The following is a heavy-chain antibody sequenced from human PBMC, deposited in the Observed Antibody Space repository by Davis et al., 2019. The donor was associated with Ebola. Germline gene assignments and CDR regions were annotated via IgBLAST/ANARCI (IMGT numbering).Heavy chain of an antibody. CDR1: GGSISSSNW. Sequence: SETLSLTCTVSGGSISSSNWWSWVRQPPGKGLEWIGEIYHSGSTNYNPSLKSRVTISVDKSKNQFSLKLSSVTAADTAVYYCAREGIVVVPAAMPGAFDIWGQGTMVTVSS. J-gene: IGHJ3*02. CDR3: AREGIVVVPAAMPGAFDI. D-gene: IGHD2-2*01. CDR2: IYHSGST. V-gene: IGHV4-4*02.